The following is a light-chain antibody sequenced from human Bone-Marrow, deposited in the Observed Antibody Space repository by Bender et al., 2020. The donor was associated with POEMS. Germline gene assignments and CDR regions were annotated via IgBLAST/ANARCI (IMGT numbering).Light chain of an antibody. J-gene: IGLJ3*02. V-gene: IGLV3-25*03. CDR3: SSYTSTTPGWV. CDR2: KDN. CDR1: ALAKQY. Sequence: SFEVTQPPSVSVSPGQTARITCSGDALAKQYTSWYQQKPGQAPLLVIYKDNERPSGIPERFSGSISGTIVTLTISGAQAEDEADYHCSSYTSTTPGWVFGGGTKLIVL.